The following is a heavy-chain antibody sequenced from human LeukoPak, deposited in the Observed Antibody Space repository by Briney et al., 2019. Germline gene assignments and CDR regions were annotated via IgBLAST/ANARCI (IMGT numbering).Heavy chain of an antibody. J-gene: IGHJ3*02. CDR3: ARDRGSSSGNDAFDI. Sequence: PSETLSLTCTVSGGSISSYYWSWIRQPPGKGLEWIGYIYYSGSTNYNPSLKSRVTISVDTSKNQFSLKLSPVTAADTALYYCARDRGSSSGNDAFDIWGQGTMVTVSS. CDR2: IYYSGST. D-gene: IGHD6-13*01. CDR1: GGSISSYY. V-gene: IGHV4-59*01.